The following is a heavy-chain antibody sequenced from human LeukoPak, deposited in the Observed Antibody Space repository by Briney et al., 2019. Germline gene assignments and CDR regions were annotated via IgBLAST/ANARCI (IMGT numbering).Heavy chain of an antibody. Sequence: SGTLSLTCGVSGGSISSSNWWSWVRQPPGKGLEWIGEIYHSGSTNYNPSLKSRVTISVDKAKNQFSLKLNSVTVADTAVYYCAIESSSSDYYYGMDVWGQGTTVTVSS. V-gene: IGHV4-4*02. CDR3: AIESSSSDYYYGMDV. J-gene: IGHJ6*02. CDR2: IYHSGST. D-gene: IGHD6-6*01. CDR1: GGSISSSNW.